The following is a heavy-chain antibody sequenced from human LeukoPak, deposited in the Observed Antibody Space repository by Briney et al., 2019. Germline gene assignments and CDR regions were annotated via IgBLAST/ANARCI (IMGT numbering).Heavy chain of an antibody. J-gene: IGHJ3*01. CDR1: GGSISSHD. Sequence: SQSLSLTCTVSGGSISSHDWSCTRQPPGNGMELIGYIYNSGSTNYSPSLKCRVTISLDTSKNQFSLHLTSVTAADTAVYFCARDDYGVFDAFDVWGQGTVVTVSS. CDR2: IYNSGST. V-gene: IGHV4-59*08. D-gene: IGHD3-16*01. CDR3: ARDDYGVFDAFDV.